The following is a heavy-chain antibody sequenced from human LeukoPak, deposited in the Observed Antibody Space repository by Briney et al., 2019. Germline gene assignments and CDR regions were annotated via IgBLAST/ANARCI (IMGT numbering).Heavy chain of an antibody. V-gene: IGHV3-48*02. Sequence: GGSLRLSCAASGFTFSTYIMNWVRQAPGKGLEWISYIHSSSSSIYYADSVKGRSTISRDNAKNSLYLQMNSLRDEDTAVYYCARDRLGAGSFDIWGQGTMVTVSS. CDR2: IHSSSSSI. CDR3: ARDRLGAGSFDI. J-gene: IGHJ3*02. D-gene: IGHD7-27*01. CDR1: GFTFSTYI.